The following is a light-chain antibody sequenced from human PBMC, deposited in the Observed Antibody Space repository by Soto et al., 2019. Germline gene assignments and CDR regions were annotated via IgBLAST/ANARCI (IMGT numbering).Light chain of an antibody. J-gene: IGLJ2*01. CDR1: SSNIGSNT. CDR2: SNN. CDR3: AAWDDTVNGPA. V-gene: IGLV1-44*01. Sequence: QSVLTQPPSASGTPGQRVTISCSGSSSNIGSNTVNWYQQLPGTAPKLLIYSNNQRPSGVPDRFSGSKSGTSASLAISGLQSGDEADYYCAAWDDTVNGPAFGGGTKLTVL.